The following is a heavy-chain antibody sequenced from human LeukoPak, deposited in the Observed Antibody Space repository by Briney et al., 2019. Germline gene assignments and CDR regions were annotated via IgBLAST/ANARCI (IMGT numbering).Heavy chain of an antibody. CDR1: GGTFSSYA. V-gene: IGHV1-69*13. CDR2: IIPIFGTA. Sequence: ASVKVSCKASGGTFSSYALSWVRQAPGQGLEWMGGIIPIFGTANYAQKFQGRVTITADESTSTAYMELRSLRSDDTAVYYCARAVYYYDSSGYCWAFDYWGQGTLVTVSS. J-gene: IGHJ4*02. D-gene: IGHD3-22*01. CDR3: ARAVYYYDSSGYCWAFDY.